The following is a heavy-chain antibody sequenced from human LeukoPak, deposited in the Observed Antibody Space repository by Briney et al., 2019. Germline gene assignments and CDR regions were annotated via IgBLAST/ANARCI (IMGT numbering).Heavy chain of an antibody. Sequence: PSQTLSLTCTVSGGSISSGSYYWSWIRQPAGKGLEWIGRIYTSGSTNYNPSLKSRVTISVDTSKNQFSLKLSSVTAADTAVYYRARHADSSTRYYYDSSARRKDFDYWGQGTLVTVSS. J-gene: IGHJ4*02. D-gene: IGHD3-22*01. CDR2: IYTSGST. V-gene: IGHV4-61*02. CDR3: ARHADSSTRYYYDSSARRKDFDY. CDR1: GGSISSGSYY.